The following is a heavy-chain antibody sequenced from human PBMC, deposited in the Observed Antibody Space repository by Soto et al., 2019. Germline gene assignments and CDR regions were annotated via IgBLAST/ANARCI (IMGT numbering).Heavy chain of an antibody. V-gene: IGHV3-30*02. CDR2: IWYDGSNK. J-gene: IGHJ6*02. CDR3: AKVFSPDYYGSGSYSSNYYYGMDV. CDR1: GFTFSNYG. Sequence: PGGSLRLSCAASGFTFSNYGMHWVLQAPGKGLEWVVVIWYDGSNKYYADSVKGRFTISRDNAKNSLYLQMNSLRAEDTAVYYCAKVFSPDYYGSGSYSSNYYYGMDVWGQGTTVTVSS. D-gene: IGHD3-10*01.